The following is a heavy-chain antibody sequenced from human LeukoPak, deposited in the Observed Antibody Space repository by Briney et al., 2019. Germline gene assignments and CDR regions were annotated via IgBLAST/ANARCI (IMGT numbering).Heavy chain of an antibody. CDR1: GYTFTGHH. D-gene: IGHD5-12*01. CDR3: ARGGAFDY. V-gene: IGHV1-2*02. Sequence: ASLKVSCKTSGYTFTGHHIHWLRQAPGQGLEWMGWINPNSGDTSYAPKFQGRVTLTRDTSITTASMELSGLISDDTAVYYCARGGAFDYWGQGTLVTVSS. CDR2: INPNSGDT. J-gene: IGHJ4*02.